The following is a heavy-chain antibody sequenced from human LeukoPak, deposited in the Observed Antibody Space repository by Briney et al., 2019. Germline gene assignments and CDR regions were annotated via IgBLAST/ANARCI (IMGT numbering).Heavy chain of an antibody. CDR2: IYYSGST. D-gene: IGHD2-15*01. V-gene: IGHV4-39*07. Sequence: SETLFLTCTVSGGSISSSSYYWGWIRQPPGKGLEWIGSIYYSGSTYYNPSLKSRVTISVDTSKNQFSLKLSSVTAADTAVYYCARHVVVAATPHFDPWGQGTLVTVSS. CDR3: ARHVVVAATPHFDP. CDR1: GGSISSSSYY. J-gene: IGHJ5*02.